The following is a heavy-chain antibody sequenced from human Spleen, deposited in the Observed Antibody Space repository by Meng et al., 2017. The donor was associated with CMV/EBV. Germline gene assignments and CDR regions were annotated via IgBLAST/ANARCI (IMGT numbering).Heavy chain of an antibody. CDR1: GYTFTTYD. CDR2: MNPKTGNT. CDR3: ARGRNDIVVVPAAMGYYGMDV. D-gene: IGHD2-2*01. J-gene: IGHJ6*02. V-gene: IGHV1-8*03. Sequence: ASVKVSCKASGYTFTTYDINWVRQANGQGLEWMGWMNPKTGNTGYAQTFQGRVSFTGDTSTNTAYMELISLRSEDTAVYYCARGRNDIVVVPAAMGYYGMDVWGQGTTVTVSS.